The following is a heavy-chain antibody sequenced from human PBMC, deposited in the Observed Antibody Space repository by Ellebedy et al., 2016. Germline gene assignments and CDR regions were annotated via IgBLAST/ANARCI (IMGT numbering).Heavy chain of an antibody. Sequence: GGSLRLXCKGSGYSFTSYWIGWVRQMPGKGLEWMGIIYPGDSDTRYSPSFQGQVTISDDKSISTAYLQWSSLKASDTAMYYCARRTGVVVAATYYFDYWGQGTLVTVSS. CDR1: GYSFTSYW. CDR2: IYPGDSDT. D-gene: IGHD2-15*01. CDR3: ARRTGVVVAATYYFDY. V-gene: IGHV5-51*01. J-gene: IGHJ4*02.